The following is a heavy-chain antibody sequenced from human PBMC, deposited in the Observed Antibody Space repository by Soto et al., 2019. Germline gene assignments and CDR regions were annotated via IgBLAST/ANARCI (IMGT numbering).Heavy chain of an antibody. CDR3: ARTAIFALVMTAAGTSIRRMDI. D-gene: IGHD3-3*01. CDR2: ISSSGSTI. V-gene: IGHV3-48*03. Sequence: LRLSCAASGFTFSSYEMNWVRQAPGKGLEWVSYISSSGSTIYYADSVKGRFTISRDNAKNSLYLQMNSLRAEDTAVYYCARTAIFALVMTAAGTSIRRMDIWGQGTTVTVSS. CDR1: GFTFSSYE. J-gene: IGHJ6*02.